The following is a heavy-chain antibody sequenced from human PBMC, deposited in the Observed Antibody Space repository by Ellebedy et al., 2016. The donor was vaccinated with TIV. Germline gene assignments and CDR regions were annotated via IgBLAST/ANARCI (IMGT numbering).Heavy chain of an antibody. CDR2: INSDGSDT. D-gene: IGHD2-8*02. CDR3: AAVQYWEAVFDM. Sequence: GESLKISCAASGFIFSGYWMHWVRQAPGKGLVWVSRINSDGSDTAYADSVRGRFNISRNNAKNKLYLQMNSLRAEDTAVYYCAAVQYWEAVFDMWGQGTMVTVSS. J-gene: IGHJ3*02. CDR1: GFIFSGYW. V-gene: IGHV3-74*01.